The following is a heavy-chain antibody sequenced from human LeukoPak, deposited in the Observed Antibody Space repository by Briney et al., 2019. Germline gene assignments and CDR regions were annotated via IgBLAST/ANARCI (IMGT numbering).Heavy chain of an antibody. CDR2: IYYSGST. V-gene: IGHV4-39*01. CDR3: ARHLRPTQLLWFGELPTYYGMDV. D-gene: IGHD3-10*01. J-gene: IGHJ6*02. CDR1: GGSISSSSYY. Sequence: KTSETLSLTCTVSGGSISSSSYYWGWIRQPPGKGLEWIGSIYYSGSTYYNPSLKSRVTISVDTSKNQFSLKLSSVTAADTAVYYCARHLRPTQLLWFGELPTYYGMDVWGQGTTVTVSS.